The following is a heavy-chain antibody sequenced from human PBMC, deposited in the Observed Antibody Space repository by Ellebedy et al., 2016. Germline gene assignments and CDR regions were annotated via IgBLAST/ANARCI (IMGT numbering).Heavy chain of an antibody. CDR2: INHSGST. D-gene: IGHD3-9*01. CDR3: TRGRYDILTGYAGGRYRNWFDP. V-gene: IGHV4-34*01. J-gene: IGHJ5*02. CDR1: GGSFSGYY. Sequence: SETLSLXCAVYGGSFSGYYWSWIRQPPGKGLEWIGEINHSGSTNYNPSLKSRVTISVDTSKNQFSLKLSSVTAADTAVYYCTRGRYDILTGYAGGRYRNWFDPWGQGTLVTVSS.